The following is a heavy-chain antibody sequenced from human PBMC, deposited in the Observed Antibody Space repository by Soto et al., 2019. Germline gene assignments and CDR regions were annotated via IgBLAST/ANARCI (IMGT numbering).Heavy chain of an antibody. Sequence: SETLSLTCTVSGGSISSGGYYWSWIRQHPGKGLEWIGYIYYSGSTYYNPSLKSRVTISVDTSKNQFSLKLSSVTAADTAVYYCARDPANYYGSSNNNWFDPWGQGTLVTVSS. D-gene: IGHD3-10*01. CDR1: GGSISSGGYY. V-gene: IGHV4-31*03. CDR2: IYYSGST. J-gene: IGHJ5*02. CDR3: ARDPANYYGSSNNNWFDP.